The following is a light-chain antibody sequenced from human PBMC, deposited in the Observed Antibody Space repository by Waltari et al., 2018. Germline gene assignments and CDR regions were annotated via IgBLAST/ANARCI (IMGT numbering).Light chain of an antibody. CDR1: STDLGGYTY. V-gene: IGLV2-11*01. CDR2: AVD. J-gene: IGLJ3*02. Sequence: QSALTQPRSVSGSPGQSVTISCTGTSTDLGGYTYVPWYQQHPGRAPKLIIYAVDKRPSGVPDRFFGSKSGNTASLTISGLQADDESDFYCCSYAASVHWLFGGGTKVTVL. CDR3: CSYAASVHWL.